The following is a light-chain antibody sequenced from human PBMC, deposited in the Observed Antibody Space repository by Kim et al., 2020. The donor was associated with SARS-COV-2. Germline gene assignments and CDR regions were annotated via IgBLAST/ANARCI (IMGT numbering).Light chain of an antibody. V-gene: IGLV6-57*02. Sequence: GRPVTIPGPGSSGSMARNYVQWGQQRPGSVPATVTYEENQRPSGVPDRFSGSIDSSSNSASLTISGLKTEDEADYYCQSYNSSNLFGGGTQLTVL. CDR2: EEN. CDR3: QSYNSSNL. J-gene: IGLJ3*02. CDR1: SGSMARNY.